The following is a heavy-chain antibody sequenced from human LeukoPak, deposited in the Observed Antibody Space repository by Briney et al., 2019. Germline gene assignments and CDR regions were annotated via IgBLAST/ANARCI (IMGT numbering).Heavy chain of an antibody. CDR3: AEGFYGDYPLDY. J-gene: IGHJ4*02. V-gene: IGHV1-2*02. CDR1: GYTFSGYY. Sequence: ASVKVSCKASGYTFSGYYMHWVRQAPGQGLEWMGWINPNSGGTNYAQKFQGRVTMTRDTSISTAYMELSRLRSDDTAVYYCAEGFYGDYPLDYWGQGTLVTVSS. CDR2: INPNSGGT. D-gene: IGHD4-17*01.